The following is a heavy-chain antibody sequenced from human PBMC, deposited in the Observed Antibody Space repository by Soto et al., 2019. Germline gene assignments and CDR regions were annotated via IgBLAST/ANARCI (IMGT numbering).Heavy chain of an antibody. CDR3: AMDYSTINTLYDVLFDP. CDR1: GDTFGRFT. V-gene: IGHV1-69*13. J-gene: IGHJ5*02. Sequence: GASVKVSCKASGDTFGRFTINWVRQAPGQGLEWMGGIKPISDITNYAQRFQGRVTFTADASTSTVYLELSSLRSEDTAMYYCAMDYSTINTLYDVLFDPWGQGTLVTVSS. D-gene: IGHD3-16*02. CDR2: IKPISDIT.